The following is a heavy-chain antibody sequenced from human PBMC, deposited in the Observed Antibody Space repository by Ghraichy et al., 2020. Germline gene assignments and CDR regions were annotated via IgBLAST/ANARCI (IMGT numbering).Heavy chain of an antibody. J-gene: IGHJ6*02. CDR1: GGSVSSGSYY. Sequence: SETLSLTCTVSGGSVSSGSYYWSWIRQPPGKGLEWIGYIYYSGSTNYNPSLKSRVTISVDTSKNQFSLKLSSVTAADTAVYYCARGKSRDFWSDYYYYGMDVWGLGTTVTVSS. D-gene: IGHD3-3*01. CDR2: IYYSGST. V-gene: IGHV4-61*01. CDR3: ARGKSRDFWSDYYYYGMDV.